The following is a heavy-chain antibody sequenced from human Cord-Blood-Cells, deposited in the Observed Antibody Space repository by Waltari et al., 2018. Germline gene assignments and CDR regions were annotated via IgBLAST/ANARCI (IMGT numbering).Heavy chain of an antibody. CDR2: IIPIRGIA. J-gene: IGHJ2*01. V-gene: IGHV1-69*10. CDR3: ARAPGETHWYFDL. D-gene: IGHD7-27*01. Sequence: QVQLVQSGAEVKKPGSSVKVSCKASGGTFSSYAISWVRQAPGQGLEWMGGIIPIRGIANYAQKSQGKVTITADKSTSTAYMELSSLRAEDTAVYYCARAPGETHWYFDLWGRGTLVTVSS. CDR1: GGTFSSYA.